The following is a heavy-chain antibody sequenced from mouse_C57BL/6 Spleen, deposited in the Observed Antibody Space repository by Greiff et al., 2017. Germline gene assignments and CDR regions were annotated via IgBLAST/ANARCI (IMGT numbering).Heavy chain of an antibody. Sequence: VKLMESGPGLVAPSQSLSITCTVSGFSLTSYAISWVRQPPGKGLEWLGVIWTGGGTNYNSALKSRLSISKDNSKSQVFLKMNSLQTDDTARYYCARNLGGGTNYFDYWGQGTTLTVSS. CDR3: ARNLGGGTNYFDY. CDR1: GFSLTSYA. J-gene: IGHJ2*01. V-gene: IGHV2-9-1*01. CDR2: IWTGGGT. D-gene: IGHD3-3*01.